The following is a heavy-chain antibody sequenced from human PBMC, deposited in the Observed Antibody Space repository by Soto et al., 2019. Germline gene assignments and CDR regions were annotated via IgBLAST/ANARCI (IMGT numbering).Heavy chain of an antibody. CDR2: IYYSGST. CDR1: GGSISSGDYY. Sequence: SETLSLTCTVSGGSISSGDYYWSWIRQPPGKGLEWIGYIYYSGSTYYNPSLKSRVTISVDTSKNQFSLKLSSVTAADTAVYYCASPKRFSYGMDVWGQGTTVTVYS. V-gene: IGHV4-30-4*01. CDR3: ASPKRFSYGMDV. D-gene: IGHD3-3*01. J-gene: IGHJ6*02.